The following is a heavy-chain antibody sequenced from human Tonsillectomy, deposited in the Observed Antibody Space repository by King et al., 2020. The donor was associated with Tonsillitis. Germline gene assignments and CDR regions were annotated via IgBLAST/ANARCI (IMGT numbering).Heavy chain of an antibody. J-gene: IGHJ4*02. D-gene: IGHD4-17*01. Sequence: QLVQSGAEVKKPGASVKVSCKASGYTFTSYDINWGRQATGQGLEWMGWMNPNSGNTGYAQKFQGRVTMTRNTSISTAYMELGSLRSEDTAVYYCARGGNRAAVTFPDYWGQGTLVTVSS. V-gene: IGHV1-8*01. CDR1: GYTFTSYD. CDR3: ARGGNRAAVTFPDY. CDR2: MNPNSGNT.